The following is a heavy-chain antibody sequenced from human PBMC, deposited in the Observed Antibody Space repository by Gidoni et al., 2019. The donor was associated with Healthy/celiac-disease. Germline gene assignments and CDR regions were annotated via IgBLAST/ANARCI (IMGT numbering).Heavy chain of an antibody. CDR2: IYYSGST. V-gene: IGHV4-59*01. Sequence: QVQLQESGPGLVKPSETLSLPFTVSGGPFSSYDWSWILQPPGKGLEWIGYIYYSGSTNYNPSRKSRVTISVDASKNQFSLKLSSVTAADTAVYYCARGPPRDWGGGYYFDYWGQGTLVTVSS. D-gene: IGHD7-27*01. J-gene: IGHJ4*02. CDR3: ARGPPRDWGGGYYFDY. CDR1: GGPFSSYD.